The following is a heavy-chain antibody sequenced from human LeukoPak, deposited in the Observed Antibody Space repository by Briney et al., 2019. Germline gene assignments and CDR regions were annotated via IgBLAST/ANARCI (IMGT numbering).Heavy chain of an antibody. CDR3: AKDWEQQVVRGFFDF. J-gene: IGHJ4*02. Sequence: GGSLRLSCAASGFTFTSYAMSCVRQAPEKGLEWVSDIYGSGDSTYYADSVKGRFTISRDNSQNTLYLQMNSLRAEDTAIYYCAKDWEQQVVRGFFDFWGQGTLVTVSS. CDR1: GFTFTSYA. CDR2: IYGSGDST. D-gene: IGHD6-13*01. V-gene: IGHV3-23*01.